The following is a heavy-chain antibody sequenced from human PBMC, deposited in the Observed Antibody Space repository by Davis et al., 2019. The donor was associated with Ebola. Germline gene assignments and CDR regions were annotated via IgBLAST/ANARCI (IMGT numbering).Heavy chain of an antibody. V-gene: IGHV3-53*05. D-gene: IGHD2-2*01. CDR2: IYDHST. J-gene: IGHJ4*02. CDR3: ARALDSQLQIGSSSSSFGY. CDR1: GFTVSSNH. Sequence: PGGSLRLSCAASGFTVSSNHMSWVRQAPGKGLEWVSVIYDHSTAYADSVRGRFIISRDKSNNTLYLEMNSLRVDDTAVYYCARALDSQLQIGSSSSSFGYWGQGTLVTVSS.